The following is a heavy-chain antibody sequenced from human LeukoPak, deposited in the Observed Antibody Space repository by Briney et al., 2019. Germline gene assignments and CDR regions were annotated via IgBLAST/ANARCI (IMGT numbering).Heavy chain of an antibody. CDR1: GYTLTELS. CDR3: ATGGIAAAGPQADYGMDV. Sequence: ASVKVSCKVSGYTLTELSMHWVRQAPGKGLECMGGFDPEDGETIYAQKFQGRVTMTEDTSTDTAYMELSSLRSEDTAVYYCATGGIAAAGPQADYGMDVWGQGTTVTVSS. CDR2: FDPEDGET. D-gene: IGHD6-13*01. V-gene: IGHV1-24*01. J-gene: IGHJ6*02.